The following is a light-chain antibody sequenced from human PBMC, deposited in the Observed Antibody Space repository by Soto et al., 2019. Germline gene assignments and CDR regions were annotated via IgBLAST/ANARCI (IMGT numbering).Light chain of an antibody. V-gene: IGKV1-5*01. CDR1: QTISTW. J-gene: IGKJ1*01. CDR2: DAS. CDR3: QQYTNTNTPWM. Sequence: DIQVTQSPPTLSASVGDRVTITCRASQTISTWMAWYQQKPGKDPKRLVYDASTLQSGVASRFSGSGSGTEFTLIISGLQPDDSATYYCQQYTNTNTPWMFGQGTKVEI.